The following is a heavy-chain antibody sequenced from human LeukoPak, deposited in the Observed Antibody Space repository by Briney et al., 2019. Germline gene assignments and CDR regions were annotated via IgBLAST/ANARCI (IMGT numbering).Heavy chain of an antibody. Sequence: SETLSLTCTVSGGSISSSSYYWGWIRQPPGKGLEWIGSIYYSGSTYYNPSLKSRVTISVDTSKNQFSLRLRSVTAADTAVYYCARQTGSGLFILPGGQGTLVTVSS. V-gene: IGHV4-39*07. J-gene: IGHJ4*02. CDR3: ARQTGSGLFILP. CDR2: IYYSGST. CDR1: GGSISSSSYY. D-gene: IGHD3/OR15-3a*01.